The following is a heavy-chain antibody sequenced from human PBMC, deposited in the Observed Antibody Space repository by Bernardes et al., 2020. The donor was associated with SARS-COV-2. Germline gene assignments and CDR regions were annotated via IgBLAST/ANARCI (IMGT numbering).Heavy chain of an antibody. CDR1: GFTFDDYA. Sequence: GGSLRLSCAASGFTFDDYAMHWVRQAPGKGLEWVSGISWNSGSIDYADSVKGRFTISRDNAKNSLYLQMNRLRAEETALYYCAKDRYYYGSGSYPPNFYYYGMDVWGQGTTVTVSS. CDR2: ISWNSGSI. CDR3: AKDRYYYGSGSYPPNFYYYGMDV. D-gene: IGHD3-10*01. V-gene: IGHV3-9*01. J-gene: IGHJ6*02.